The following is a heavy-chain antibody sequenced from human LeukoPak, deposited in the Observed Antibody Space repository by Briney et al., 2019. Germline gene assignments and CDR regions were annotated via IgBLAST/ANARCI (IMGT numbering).Heavy chain of an antibody. CDR1: GDSSTSDSYY. CDR3: ARGVGYSSSWYAFDI. V-gene: IGHV4-39*01. D-gene: IGHD6-13*01. Sequence: SETLSLTCIISGDSSTSDSYYGGWVRQPPGKGLKWIGNIYYSGSTYYNPSLKSRVTMSVDTSKNQFFLKLSSVTAADTAVYYCARGVGYSSSWYAFDIWGQGTMVTVSS. CDR2: IYYSGST. J-gene: IGHJ3*02.